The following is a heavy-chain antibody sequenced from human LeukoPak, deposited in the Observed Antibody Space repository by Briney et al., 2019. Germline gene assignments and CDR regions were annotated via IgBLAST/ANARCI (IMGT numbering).Heavy chain of an antibody. D-gene: IGHD2-2*01. CDR2: IRYDGSDK. V-gene: IGHV3-30*02. J-gene: IGHJ4*02. CDR1: GFTFSSYG. CDR3: ASLGYCSSTSCYVTDY. Sequence: PGGSLRLSCAASGFTFSSYGMHWVRQAPGKGLEWVAFIRYDGSDKYYADSVKGRFTIPRDNSKNTLYLQMNSLRAEDTAVYYCASLGYCSSTSCYVTDYWGQGTLVTVSS.